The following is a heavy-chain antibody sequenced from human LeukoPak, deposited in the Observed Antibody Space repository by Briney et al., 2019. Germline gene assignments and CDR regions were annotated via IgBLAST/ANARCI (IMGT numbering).Heavy chain of an antibody. Sequence: ASVKVSCKASGYTFTGYYMHWVRQAPGQGLEWMGWISAYNGNTNYAQKLQGRVTMTTDTSTSTAYMELRSLRSDDTAVYYCARGDSGSYDHWGQGTLVTVSS. V-gene: IGHV1-18*04. D-gene: IGHD1-26*01. CDR1: GYTFTGYY. CDR3: ARGDSGSYDH. CDR2: ISAYNGNT. J-gene: IGHJ4*02.